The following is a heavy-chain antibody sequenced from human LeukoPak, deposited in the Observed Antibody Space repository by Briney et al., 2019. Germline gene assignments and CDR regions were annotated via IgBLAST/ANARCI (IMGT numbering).Heavy chain of an antibody. V-gene: IGHV3-30*04. D-gene: IGHD5-18*01. CDR3: ARGWIQLWYHYYMDV. CDR2: ISYDGSNK. J-gene: IGHJ6*03. CDR1: GFTFSSYA. Sequence: GGSLRLSCAASGFTFSSYAMHWVRQAPGKGLEWVAVISYDGSNKYYADSVKGRFTISRDNAKNSLYLQMNSLRAEDTAVYYCARGWIQLWYHYYMDVWGKGTTVTVSS.